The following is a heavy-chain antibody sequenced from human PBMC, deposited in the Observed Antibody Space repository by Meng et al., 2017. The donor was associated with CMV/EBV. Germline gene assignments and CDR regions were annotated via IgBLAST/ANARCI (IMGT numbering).Heavy chain of an antibody. J-gene: IGHJ4*02. D-gene: IGHD1-14*01. CDR1: GGSFSGYY. V-gene: IGHV4-34*01. CDR3: ARGGNPVDY. Sequence: GSLRLSCAVYGGSFSGYYWSWIRQPPGKGLEWIGEINHSGSTNYNPSLKSRVTISVDTSKNQFSLKLSSVTAADTAVYYCARGGNPVDYWGQGTLVTVS. CDR2: INHSGST.